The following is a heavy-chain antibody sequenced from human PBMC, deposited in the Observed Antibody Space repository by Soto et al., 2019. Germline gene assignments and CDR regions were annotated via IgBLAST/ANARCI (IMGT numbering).Heavy chain of an antibody. CDR1: GGSISSGGYY. Sequence: QVQLQESGPGLVKPSQTLSLTCTVSGGSISSGGYYWSWIRQHPGKGLEWIGYIYYSGNTYYNPSLQSRVTISVDTSKNQVSLKLSSVTAADTAVYYCAREAAAGYYYYGMDVWGQGTTVTVSS. V-gene: IGHV4-31*03. J-gene: IGHJ6*02. CDR3: AREAAAGYYYYGMDV. CDR2: IYYSGNT. D-gene: IGHD6-13*01.